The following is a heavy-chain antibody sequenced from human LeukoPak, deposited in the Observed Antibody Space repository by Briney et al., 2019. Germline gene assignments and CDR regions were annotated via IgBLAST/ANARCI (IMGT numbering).Heavy chain of an antibody. CDR3: AKQKWELKKYFDY. J-gene: IGHJ4*02. CDR1: GFTFSSYG. CDR2: ISYDGSNK. V-gene: IGHV3-30*18. D-gene: IGHD1-26*01. Sequence: GGSLRLSCAASGFTFSSYGMHWVRQAPGKGLEWVAVISYDGSNKYYADSVKGRFTISRDNSKNTLYLQMNSLRAEDTAVYYCAKQKWELKKYFDYWGQGTLVTVSS.